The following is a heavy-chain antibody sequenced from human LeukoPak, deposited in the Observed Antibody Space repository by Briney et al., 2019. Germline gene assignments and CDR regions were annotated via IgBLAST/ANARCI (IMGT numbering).Heavy chain of an antibody. Sequence: SETVSLTCAVYGGSFRGYYWSWIRQPPGKALEWIGEINHSGSTNYNPSLNSRLTISVDTSKNQFSLKLSSVTAADTAVYYCARFFEDTASYYYYYYMDVWGKGTTVTVSS. CDR1: GGSFRGYY. D-gene: IGHD5-18*01. V-gene: IGHV4-34*01. J-gene: IGHJ6*03. CDR2: INHSGST. CDR3: ARFFEDTASYYYYYYMDV.